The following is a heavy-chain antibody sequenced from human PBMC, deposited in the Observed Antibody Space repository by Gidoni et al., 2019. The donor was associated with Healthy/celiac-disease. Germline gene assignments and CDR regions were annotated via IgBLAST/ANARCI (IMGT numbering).Heavy chain of an antibody. D-gene: IGHD3-9*01. J-gene: IGHJ4*02. V-gene: IGHV2-5*01. CDR1: GVSLLTSVVG. Sequence: HITLKESGPTPVKPTQTLTLNSTFSGVSLLTSVVGVGWLRQPPGKALEWLALIYWNDDKRYSPSLKSRLTLTKDTTKSQVVLTMTNMDPVDTVTYYCAHVSPLVLRYFDWLLPELYLSFDYWGQGTLVTVSS. CDR3: AHVSPLVLRYFDWLLPELYLSFDY. CDR2: IYWNDDK.